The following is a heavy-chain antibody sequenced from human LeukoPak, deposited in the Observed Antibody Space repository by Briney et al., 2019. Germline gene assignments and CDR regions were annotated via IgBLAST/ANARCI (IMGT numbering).Heavy chain of an antibody. Sequence: SETLSLTCTVSGGSISSSSYYWGWIRQPPGKGLEWIGSIYYSGSTYHNPSLKSRVTISVDTSKNQFSLKLSSVTAADTAVYYCARTIVAGTRSVWFDPWGQGTLVTVSS. J-gene: IGHJ5*02. CDR2: IYYSGST. D-gene: IGHD6-19*01. CDR3: ARTIVAGTRSVWFDP. CDR1: GGSISSSSYY. V-gene: IGHV4-39*07.